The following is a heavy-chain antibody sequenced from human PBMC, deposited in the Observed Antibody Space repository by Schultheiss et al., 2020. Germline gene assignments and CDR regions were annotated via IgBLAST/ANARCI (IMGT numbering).Heavy chain of an antibody. CDR2: ISYHAREK. Sequence: LSLTCATSGFTFSGYGMHWVRQAPGKGLEWVAYISYHAREKYYADSVQGRFIISRDNSKNTMYLQMNSLRAEDTATYYCVKEGDFDSWGQGGRVTVSS. CDR1: GFTFSGYG. D-gene: IGHD1-26*01. CDR3: VKEGDFDS. J-gene: IGHJ4*02. V-gene: IGHV3-30*02.